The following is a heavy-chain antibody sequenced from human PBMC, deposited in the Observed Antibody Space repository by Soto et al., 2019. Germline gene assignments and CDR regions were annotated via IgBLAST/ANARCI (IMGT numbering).Heavy chain of an antibody. Sequence: EVQLVQSGAEVKKPGESLRISCKGSGYTFTNYWISWVRQVPGKGLEWMGRIDPSDSYINYSTSFQGHVTISADKSLSTAYLKWSSLKASDTAMYYCAKTYYYDSAGYYAPCDPWGQGTLVTVSS. CDR3: AKTYYYDSAGYYAPCDP. D-gene: IGHD3-22*01. CDR2: IDPSDSYI. CDR1: GYTFTNYW. V-gene: IGHV5-10-1*03. J-gene: IGHJ5*02.